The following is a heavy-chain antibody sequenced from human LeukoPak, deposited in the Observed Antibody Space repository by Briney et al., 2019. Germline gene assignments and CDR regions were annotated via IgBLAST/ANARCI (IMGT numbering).Heavy chain of an antibody. J-gene: IGHJ6*02. D-gene: IGHD6-13*01. Sequence: PGGSLRLSCAASGFTFSSYSMNWVRQAPGKGLEWVSYISSSSSTIYYADSVKGRFTISRDNAKNSLFLQMNSLRAEDTAVYYCARDDEGQQLVVGLYGMDVWGQGTTVTVTS. CDR2: ISSSSSTI. V-gene: IGHV3-48*04. CDR3: ARDDEGQQLVVGLYGMDV. CDR1: GFTFSSYS.